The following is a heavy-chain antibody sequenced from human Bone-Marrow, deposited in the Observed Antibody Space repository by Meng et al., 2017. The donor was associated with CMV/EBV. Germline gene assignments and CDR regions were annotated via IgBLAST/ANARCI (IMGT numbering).Heavy chain of an antibody. CDR1: GGSFSGYY. CDR2: INHSGST. CDR3: ARGRPRGSYHRRICYFDY. Sequence: GSLRLSCAVYGGSFSGYYWSWIRQPPGKGLEWIGEINHSGSTNCNPSLKSRVTISVDTSKNQFSLKLSSVTAADTAVYYCARGRPRGSYHRRICYFDYWGQGTLVTVSP. D-gene: IGHD1-26*01. J-gene: IGHJ4*02. V-gene: IGHV4-34*01.